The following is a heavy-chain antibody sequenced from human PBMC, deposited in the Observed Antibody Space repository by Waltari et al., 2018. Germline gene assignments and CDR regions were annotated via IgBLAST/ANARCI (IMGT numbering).Heavy chain of an antibody. CDR2: INHSGST. Sequence: QVQLQQWGAGLLKPSETLSLTCAVYGGSFSGYYWSWLRQPPGKGLEWIGEINHSGSTNYNPSLKSRVTISVDTSKNQFSLKLSSVTAADTAVYYCARGHRSGLYPRVRGVTLGYWGQGTLVTVSS. CDR1: GGSFSGYY. D-gene: IGHD3-10*01. V-gene: IGHV4-34*01. J-gene: IGHJ4*02. CDR3: ARGHRSGLYPRVRGVTLGY.